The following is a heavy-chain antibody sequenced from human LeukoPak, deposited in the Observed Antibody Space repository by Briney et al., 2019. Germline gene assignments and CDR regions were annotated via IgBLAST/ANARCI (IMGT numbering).Heavy chain of an antibody. D-gene: IGHD5-18*01. J-gene: IGHJ4*02. CDR2: ISSSGSYI. CDR3: ARDRGSRRYNNGYSEY. V-gene: IGHV3-21*01. Sequence: GGSLRLSCAASGFTFSSYTINWVRQAPGKGLEWVSSISSSGSYIYYADSVKGRFTASRDNAKNSLYLQMKSLRAEDTAVYYCARDRGSRRYNNGYSEYWGQGTLVTVSS. CDR1: GFTFSSYT.